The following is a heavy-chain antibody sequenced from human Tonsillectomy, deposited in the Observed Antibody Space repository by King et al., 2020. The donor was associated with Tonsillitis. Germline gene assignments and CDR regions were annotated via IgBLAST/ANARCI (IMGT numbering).Heavy chain of an antibody. CDR1: GFTFSSYW. V-gene: IGHV3-74*01. J-gene: IGHJ3*02. D-gene: IGHD6-13*01. Sequence: VQLVESGGGLVQPGGSLRLSCAASGFTFSSYWMHWVRQAPGKGLVWFSRINSDGSSTSYADSVKGRFTISSDNAKNTLYLQMNSLRAEDTAVYYCARDRSSWYYAFDIWGQGTMVTVSS. CDR3: ARDRSSWYYAFDI. CDR2: INSDGSST.